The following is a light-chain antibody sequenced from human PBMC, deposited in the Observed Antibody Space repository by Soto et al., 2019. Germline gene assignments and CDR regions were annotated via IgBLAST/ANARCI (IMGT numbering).Light chain of an antibody. CDR2: STN. J-gene: IGLJ3*02. CDR3: LVWCGGVWV. CDR1: TGAVTSGYY. Sequence: QTVVTQEPSLTVSPGGTVTLTCASSTGAVTSGYYPNWFQQKPGQPPRAMVYSTNNQHSWIPARFSGSLLWGKAALTLSGVQPEDEADYYCLVWCGGVWVFGGGTKLAVL. V-gene: IGLV7-43*01.